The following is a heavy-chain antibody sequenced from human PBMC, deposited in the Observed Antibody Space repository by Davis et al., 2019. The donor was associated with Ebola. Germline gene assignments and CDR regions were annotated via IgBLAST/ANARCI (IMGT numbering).Heavy chain of an antibody. CDR1: GYTFTGYY. V-gene: IGHV1-2*04. Sequence: ASVKVSCKASGYTFTGYYMHWVRQAPGQGLEWMGWINPNSGGTNYAQKFQGWVTMTRDTSISTAYMELSRLRSDDTAVYYCASPARYGGKGYYYYYGMDVWGQGTTVTVSS. CDR2: INPNSGGT. J-gene: IGHJ6*02. CDR3: ASPARYGGKGYYYYYGMDV. D-gene: IGHD4-23*01.